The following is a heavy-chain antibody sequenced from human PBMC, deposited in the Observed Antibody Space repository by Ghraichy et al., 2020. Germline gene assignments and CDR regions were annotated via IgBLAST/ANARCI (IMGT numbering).Heavy chain of an antibody. Sequence: ETLSLTCAASGFTFRVYAMSWVRQAPGKGLEWVSSIDSGGATTHYADSVRGRFTISRDNSKNTLYLQLNSLRAEDTAVYYCAKGGVGATRRDFDFWGQGTLVTVSS. CDR1: GFTFRVYA. V-gene: IGHV3-23*01. CDR3: AKGGVGATRRDFDF. J-gene: IGHJ4*02. CDR2: IDSGGATT. D-gene: IGHD1-26*01.